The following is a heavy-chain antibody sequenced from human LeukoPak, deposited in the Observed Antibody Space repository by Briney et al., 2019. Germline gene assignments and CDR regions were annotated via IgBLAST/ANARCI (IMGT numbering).Heavy chain of an antibody. Sequence: SVTPSLTCAVYGGSFSGYYWSWIRQPPGKGLEWIGEINHSGSTNYNPSLKSRVTISVDTSKNQFSLKLSSVTAADTAVYYCARSSWLRYDYWGQGTLVTVSS. D-gene: IGHD5-12*01. CDR2: INHSGST. J-gene: IGHJ4*02. CDR1: GGSFSGYY. CDR3: ARSSWLRYDY. V-gene: IGHV4-34*01.